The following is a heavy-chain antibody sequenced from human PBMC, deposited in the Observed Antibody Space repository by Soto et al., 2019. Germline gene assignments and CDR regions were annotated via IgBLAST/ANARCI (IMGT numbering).Heavy chain of an antibody. D-gene: IGHD2-2*01. CDR3: ARDGDIVVVPAATQDY. CDR1: GYTFTSYG. Sequence: ASVKVSCKASGYTFTSYGISWVRQAPGQGLEWMGWISAYNGNTNYAQKLQGRVTMTTDTSTSTAYMELRSLRSDDTAVYYCARDGDIVVVPAATQDYWGQGTLVTVSS. CDR2: ISAYNGNT. V-gene: IGHV1-18*01. J-gene: IGHJ4*02.